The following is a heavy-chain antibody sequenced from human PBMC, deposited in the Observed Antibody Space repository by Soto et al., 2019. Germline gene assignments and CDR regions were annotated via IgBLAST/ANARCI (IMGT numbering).Heavy chain of an antibody. CDR3: ARITAAAFNFDY. CDR1: GGSISSYY. J-gene: IGHJ4*02. D-gene: IGHD6-13*01. Sequence: SETLSLTCTVSGGSISSYYWSWIRQPPGKGLEWIGYIYYSGSTNYNPSLKSRVTISVDTSKNQFSLKLSSVTAADTAVYYCARITAAAFNFDYWGQGTLVTVSS. V-gene: IGHV4-59*01. CDR2: IYYSGST.